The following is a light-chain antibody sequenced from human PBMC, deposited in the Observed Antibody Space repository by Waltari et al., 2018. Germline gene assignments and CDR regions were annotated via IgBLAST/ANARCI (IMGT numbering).Light chain of an antibody. J-gene: IGKJ2*01. CDR2: AAS. Sequence: DIQMTQSPSSLSASVGDRVTITCRASQSISTYLNWYQQKPGKAPKLLICAASILQSGVPSRFSGSGSGTDFTLTISSLQAEDVAVYYCQQYCTSPPTFGQGTQVEIK. V-gene: IGKV1-39*01. CDR3: QQYCTSPPT. CDR1: QSISTY.